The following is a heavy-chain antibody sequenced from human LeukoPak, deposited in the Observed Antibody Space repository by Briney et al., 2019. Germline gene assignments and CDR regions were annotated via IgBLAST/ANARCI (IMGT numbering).Heavy chain of an antibody. CDR3: AAGDGVIVNY. D-gene: IGHD2-21*01. CDR1: GTSW. Sequence: PGGSLRLSCEGSGTSWMHWVRQVPGKGLVWVSRIKTDGSSTSYADSVKGRFTISRDNAKNTLCLQMNSLRAEDTAAYYCAAGDGVIVNYWGQGTLVTVSS. V-gene: IGHV3-74*01. CDR2: IKTDGSST. J-gene: IGHJ4*02.